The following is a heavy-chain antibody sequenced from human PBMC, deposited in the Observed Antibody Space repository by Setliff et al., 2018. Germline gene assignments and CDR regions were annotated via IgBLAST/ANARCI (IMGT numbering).Heavy chain of an antibody. D-gene: IGHD6-13*01. J-gene: IGHJ4*02. CDR1: GFTLSSYW. CDR3: TTRTAAVRSFDT. CDR2: INSDGSST. V-gene: IGHV3-74*01. Sequence: GGSLRLSCAASGFTLSSYWMHWVRQVPGKGLVWVSRINSDGSSTGYADSVKGRFTISRDNAKNSLYLQLSSLRAEDTAVYYCTTRTAAVRSFDTWGQGTLVTVS.